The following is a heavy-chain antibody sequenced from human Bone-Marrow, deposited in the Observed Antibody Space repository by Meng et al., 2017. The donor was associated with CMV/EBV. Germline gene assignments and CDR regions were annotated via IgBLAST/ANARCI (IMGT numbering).Heavy chain of an antibody. CDR1: GFTFSSYW. CDR3: ARTIGDIVVVPAAMEVYYYYGMDV. Sequence: LSCAASGFTFSSYWMHWVRQAPGKGLVWVSRINSDGSSTSYADSVKGRFTISRDNAKNTLYLQMNSLRAEDTAVYYCARTIGDIVVVPAAMEVYYYYGMDVWGQGTTVTVSS. D-gene: IGHD2-2*01. CDR2: INSDGSST. V-gene: IGHV3-74*01. J-gene: IGHJ6*02.